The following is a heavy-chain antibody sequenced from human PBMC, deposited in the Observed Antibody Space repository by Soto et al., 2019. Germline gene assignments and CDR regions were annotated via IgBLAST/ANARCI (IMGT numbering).Heavy chain of an antibody. CDR1: GFTFSSYE. V-gene: IGHV3-48*03. J-gene: IGHJ6*02. CDR3: ALIGTGYYYGMDV. Sequence: TGGSLRLSCAASGFTFSSYEMNWVRQAPGKGLEWVSYISSSGSTIYYADSVKGRFTIPRDNAKNSLYLQMNSLRAEDTAVYYCALIGTGYYYGMDVWGQGTTVTVSS. CDR2: ISSSGSTI. D-gene: IGHD1-20*01.